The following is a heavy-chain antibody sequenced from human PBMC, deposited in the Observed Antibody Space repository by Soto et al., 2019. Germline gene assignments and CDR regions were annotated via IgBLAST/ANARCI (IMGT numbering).Heavy chain of an antibody. Sequence: GGPMRLSCVASGFTFSNYTMNWVRQAPGKGLEWVSSISSRSSYIYYADSVKGRFTISRDNAKNSLSLQMNSLRAEDTAVYFCARDASVADFVFDFWGQGTLVTGSS. J-gene: IGHJ4*02. CDR3: ARDASVADFVFDF. CDR2: ISSRSSYI. CDR1: GFTFSNYT. V-gene: IGHV3-21*01. D-gene: IGHD6-19*01.